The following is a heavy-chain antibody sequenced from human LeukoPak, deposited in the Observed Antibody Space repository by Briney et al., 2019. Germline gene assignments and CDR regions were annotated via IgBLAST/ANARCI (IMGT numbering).Heavy chain of an antibody. D-gene: IGHD3-3*01. V-gene: IGHV1-46*01. Sequence: ASVKVSCKASGYTFTSYYMHWVRQAPGQGLEWMGIINPSGGSTSYAQKFQGRVTITRNTSISTAYMELSSLRSEDTAVYYCARAAFWSGSDYWGQGTLVTVSS. J-gene: IGHJ4*02. CDR3: ARAAFWSGSDY. CDR2: INPSGGST. CDR1: GYTFTSYY.